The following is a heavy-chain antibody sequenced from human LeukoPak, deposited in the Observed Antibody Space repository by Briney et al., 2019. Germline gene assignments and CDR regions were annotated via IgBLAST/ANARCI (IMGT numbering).Heavy chain of an antibody. CDR2: ISSNGGST. V-gene: IGHV3-64*01. J-gene: IGHJ4*02. D-gene: IGHD6-13*01. CDR3: AREEKLAAAAFDY. CDR1: GFTFSSYA. Sequence: GGSLRLSCAASGFTFSSYAMHWVRQAPGKGLEYVSAISSNGGSTYYANSVKGRFTISRDNSKNTLYLQMGSLRAEDMAVYYCAREEKLAAAAFDYWGQGTLVTVSS.